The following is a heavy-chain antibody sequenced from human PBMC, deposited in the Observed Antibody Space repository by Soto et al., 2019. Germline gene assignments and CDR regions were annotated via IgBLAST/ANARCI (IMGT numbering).Heavy chain of an antibody. CDR3: ARVHGSGSYILRAFDI. CDR1: GDGVSSNSAA. J-gene: IGHJ3*02. D-gene: IGHD3-10*01. CDR2: TYYRSKWYN. Sequence: SQTLSLTCAISGDGVSSNSAAWNLIRQSPSRGLEWLGRTYYRSKWYNDYAVSVKSRITINPDTSKNQFSLQLNSVTPEDTAVYYCARVHGSGSYILRAFDIWGQGTMVTVSS. V-gene: IGHV6-1*01.